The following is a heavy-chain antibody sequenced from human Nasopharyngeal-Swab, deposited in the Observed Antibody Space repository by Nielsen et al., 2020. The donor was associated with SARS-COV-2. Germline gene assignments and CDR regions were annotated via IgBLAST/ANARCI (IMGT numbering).Heavy chain of an antibody. Sequence: GESLKISCAASGFTFSSYGMHWVRQAPGKGLEWVAVIWYDGSNKYYADSVKGRFTISRDNSKNTLYLQMNSLRSEDTAVYYCASERNSRAVAGTFDYWGQGTLVTVSS. J-gene: IGHJ4*02. V-gene: IGHV3-33*01. D-gene: IGHD6-19*01. CDR3: ASERNSRAVAGTFDY. CDR2: IWYDGSNK. CDR1: GFTFSSYG.